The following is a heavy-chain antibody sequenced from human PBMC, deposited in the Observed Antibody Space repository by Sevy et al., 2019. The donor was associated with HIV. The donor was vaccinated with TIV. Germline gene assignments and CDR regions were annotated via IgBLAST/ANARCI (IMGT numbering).Heavy chain of an antibody. CDR1: GDSVSSNSAA. D-gene: IGHD6-19*01. J-gene: IGHJ6*02. V-gene: IGHV6-1*01. CDR2: TYYRSKWYN. CDR3: AGRSSGGSLYADYYYYYGLDV. Sequence: KQSQTLSLTCAISGDSVSSNSAAWNWIRQSPSRGLEWLGRTYYRSKWYNDYAVSVKSRITINPDTSKNQFSLQLNSVTPEDTAGYYCAGRSSGGSLYADYYYYYGLDVWGQGTTVTVS.